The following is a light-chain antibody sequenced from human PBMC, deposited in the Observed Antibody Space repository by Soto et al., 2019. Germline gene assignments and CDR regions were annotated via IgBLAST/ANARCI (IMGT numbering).Light chain of an antibody. CDR2: GAS. V-gene: IGKV3-20*01. CDR1: QSVSSSY. Sequence: EIVLTQSPGTLSLSPWERATLSCRASQSVSSSYLACYQQKPGQAPRLLIYGASSRATGIPDRFSGSGSGTDFTLTISSLEPEDFAVYDCQQYGSSPITCGQGTRLEL. CDR3: QQYGSSPIT. J-gene: IGKJ5*01.